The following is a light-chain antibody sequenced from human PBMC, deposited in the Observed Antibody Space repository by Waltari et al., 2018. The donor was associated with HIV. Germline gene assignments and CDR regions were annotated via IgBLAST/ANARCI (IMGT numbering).Light chain of an antibody. Sequence: EILLTQSPGTLSLSPGERVTLSCRASQNITSSYLAWYQQKPGQPPRLLIYGASTRAPGIGDRFRGSGSGTDFTLSISRLEPKDYAVYFCQQYGDSPVTFGGGTTVEIK. CDR2: GAS. J-gene: IGKJ4*01. CDR1: QNITSSY. V-gene: IGKV3-20*01. CDR3: QQYGDSPVT.